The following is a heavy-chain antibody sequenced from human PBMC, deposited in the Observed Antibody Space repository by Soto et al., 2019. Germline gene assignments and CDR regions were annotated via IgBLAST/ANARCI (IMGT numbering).Heavy chain of an antibody. CDR1: GYTFTSYG. CDR3: ARVHIDGWFDP. Sequence: QVRLVQSGAEAKKPGASVKVSCKASGYTFTSYGISWVRQALGQGLEWMGWISAYNGNTNYAQKLQGRVTMTTDTSTSTAYMELRSPRSDDTVVYYCARVHIDGWFDPWGQGTLVTVSS. J-gene: IGHJ5*02. CDR2: ISAYNGNT. V-gene: IGHV1-18*01.